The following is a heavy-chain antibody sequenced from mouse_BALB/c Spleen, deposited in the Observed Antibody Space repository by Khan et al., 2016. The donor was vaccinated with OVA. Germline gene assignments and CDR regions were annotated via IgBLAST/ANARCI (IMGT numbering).Heavy chain of an antibody. CDR3: ARGYEFSPY. CDR1: GYSFTLYY. V-gene: IGHV1-20*01. D-gene: IGHD2-12*01. CDR2: VNPYNGDT. J-gene: IGHJ3*01. Sequence: VQLQQSGPDLVKPGASVKISCKASGYSFTLYYMTWVRQSPGKSLEWIGRVNPYNGDTNYNQNFKGKVILTVDKSSNTAYMELRSLTSEDSAVFYCARGYEFSPYWGQGTLVTVSA.